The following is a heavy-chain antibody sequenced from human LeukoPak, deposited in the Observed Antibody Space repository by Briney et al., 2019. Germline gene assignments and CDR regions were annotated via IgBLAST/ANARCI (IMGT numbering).Heavy chain of an antibody. Sequence: PGGSLRLSCAASGFTFSSYAMNWVRQAPGKGLEWVSAISGSGSSTYYVDSVKGRFIISRDNSKNTLYLQMNSLRAEDTAIYYCAKELGYCSAGRCEYFQHWGQGTLVTVSS. J-gene: IGHJ1*01. CDR2: ISGSGSST. V-gene: IGHV3-23*01. CDR1: GFTFSSYA. D-gene: IGHD2-15*01. CDR3: AKELGYCSAGRCEYFQH.